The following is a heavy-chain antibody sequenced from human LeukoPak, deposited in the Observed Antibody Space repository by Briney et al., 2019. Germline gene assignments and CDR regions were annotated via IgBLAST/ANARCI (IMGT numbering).Heavy chain of an antibody. V-gene: IGHV3-30*02. CDR2: IRYDGSNK. Sequence: GGSLRLSCAASGFTFSSYGMHWVRQAPGKGLEWVAFIRYDGSNKYYADSVKGRFTISRDNSKNTLYLQTNSLRAEDTAVYYCARVIVPAADIDAFDIWGQGTMVTVSS. CDR1: GFTFSSYG. CDR3: ARVIVPAADIDAFDI. D-gene: IGHD2-2*01. J-gene: IGHJ3*02.